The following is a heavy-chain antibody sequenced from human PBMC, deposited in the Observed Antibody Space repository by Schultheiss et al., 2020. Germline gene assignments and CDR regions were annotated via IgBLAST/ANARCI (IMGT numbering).Heavy chain of an antibody. CDR1: GFTFDDYA. D-gene: IGHD6-6*01. V-gene: IGHV3-9*01. J-gene: IGHJ4*02. CDR2: ISWNSGSI. CDR3: AKERGGSSSSFDY. Sequence: GGSLRLSCAASGFTFDDYAMHWVRQAPGKGLVWVSGISWNSGSIGYADSVKGRFTLSRDNAKNSLYLQMNSLGPEDTALYYCAKERGGSSSSFDYWGQGTLVTVSS.